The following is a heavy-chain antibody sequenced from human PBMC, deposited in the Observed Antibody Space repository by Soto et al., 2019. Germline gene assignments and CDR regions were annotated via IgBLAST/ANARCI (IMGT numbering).Heavy chain of an antibody. CDR3: ARDGQAVMIFGVVITEYNWFDP. J-gene: IGHJ5*02. CDR1: GFTFSSYW. V-gene: IGHV3-74*01. Sequence: PGGSLRLSCAASGFTFSSYWMHWVRQAPGKGLVWVSRINSDGSSTSYADSVKGRFTISRDNAKNTLYLQMNSLRAEDTAVYYCARDGQAVMIFGVVITEYNWFDPWGQGTLVTVSS. D-gene: IGHD3-3*01. CDR2: INSDGSST.